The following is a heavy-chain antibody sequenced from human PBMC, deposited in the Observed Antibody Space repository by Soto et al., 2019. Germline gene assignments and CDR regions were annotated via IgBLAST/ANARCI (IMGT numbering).Heavy chain of an antibody. CDR1: GFTFSSYW. CDR3: ARDTGRYSSSWSDYYYYGMDV. D-gene: IGHD6-13*01. Sequence: HPGGSLRLSCAASGFTFSSYWMSWVRQAPGKGLEWVANIKQDGSEKYYVDSVKGRFTISRDNAKNSLYLQMNSLRAEDTAVYYCARDTGRYSSSWSDYYYYGMDVWGQGTTVTVYS. V-gene: IGHV3-7*01. J-gene: IGHJ6*02. CDR2: IKQDGSEK.